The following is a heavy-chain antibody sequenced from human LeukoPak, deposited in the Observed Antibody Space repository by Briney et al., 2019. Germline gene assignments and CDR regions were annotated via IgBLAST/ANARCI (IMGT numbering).Heavy chain of an antibody. Sequence: SETLSLTCTVSGGSISSYYWSWIRQPAGKGLEWIGRIYTSGSTNYNPSLKSRVTMSVDTSKNQFPLKLSSVTAADTAVYYCARSSRRGYSSYDAFDIWGQGTMVTVSS. J-gene: IGHJ3*02. CDR3: ARSSRRGYSSYDAFDI. V-gene: IGHV4-4*07. CDR1: GGSISSYY. D-gene: IGHD5-18*01. CDR2: IYTSGST.